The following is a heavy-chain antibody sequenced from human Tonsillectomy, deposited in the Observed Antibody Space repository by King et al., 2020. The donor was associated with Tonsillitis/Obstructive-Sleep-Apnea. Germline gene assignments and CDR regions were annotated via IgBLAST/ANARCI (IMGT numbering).Heavy chain of an antibody. D-gene: IGHD2-2*01. CDR3: ARGGVIVPAALIYMDV. Sequence: VQLAESGGGLVQPGGSLRLSCAASGFTFSSYWMHWVRQAPGKGLVWVSRINSDGSRTTYADSVKGRFTISRDNAKNTLYLQMNSLRAEDTAVYYCARGGVIVPAALIYMDVWGKGTTVTVSS. J-gene: IGHJ6*03. V-gene: IGHV3-74*01. CDR2: INSDGSRT. CDR1: GFTFSSYW.